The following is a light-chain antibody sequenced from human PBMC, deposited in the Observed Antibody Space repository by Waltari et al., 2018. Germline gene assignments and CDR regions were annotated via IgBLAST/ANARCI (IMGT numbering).Light chain of an antibody. Sequence: DIQMTQSPSSLSASVGDRVTITCRASQSISSYLNWYQQKPGKAPKLLIYAASSLQSGVPSRFSGSGSGTDFTLTISSLQPEDFATYYCQQSYSTHGYTFGQGTKLEI. CDR1: QSISSY. CDR2: AAS. V-gene: IGKV1-39*01. CDR3: QQSYSTHGYT. J-gene: IGKJ2*01.